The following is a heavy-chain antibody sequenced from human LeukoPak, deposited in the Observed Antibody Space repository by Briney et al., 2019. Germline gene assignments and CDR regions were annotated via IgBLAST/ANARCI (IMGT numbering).Heavy chain of an antibody. V-gene: IGHV4-61*02. CDR2: IYTSGST. CDR1: GGSISSGSYY. Sequence: SETLSLTCTVSGGSISSGSYYWSWIRQPAGKGLEWIGRIYTSGSTNYNPSLKSRVTTSVDTSKNQFSLKLSSVTAADTAVYYCAREHYAYYDFWSGYNNWFDPWGQGTLVTVSS. CDR3: AREHYAYYDFWSGYNNWFDP. J-gene: IGHJ5*02. D-gene: IGHD3-3*01.